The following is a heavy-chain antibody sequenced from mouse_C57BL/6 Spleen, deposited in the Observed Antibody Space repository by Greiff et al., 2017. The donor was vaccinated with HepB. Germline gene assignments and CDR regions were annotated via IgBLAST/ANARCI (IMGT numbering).Heavy chain of an antibody. D-gene: IGHD2-5*01. CDR3: ASHLYRNSYFDY. J-gene: IGHJ2*01. V-gene: IGHV14-2*01. Sequence: VHVKQSGAELVKPGASVKLSCTASGFNITDYYMHWVKQRTEQGLEWIGRIDPEDGETKYAPKFKGKATITADTSSNTAYLQRSSLTSEDTAVYYCASHLYRNSYFDYWGQGTTVTVAT. CDR2: IDPEDGET. CDR1: GFNITDYY.